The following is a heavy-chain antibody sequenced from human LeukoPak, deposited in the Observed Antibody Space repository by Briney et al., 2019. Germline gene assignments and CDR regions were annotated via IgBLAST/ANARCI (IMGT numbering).Heavy chain of an antibody. CDR3: ARQKRDWYFDL. J-gene: IGHJ2*01. V-gene: IGHV4-34*01. Sequence: SETLSLTCAVYGGSFSGYYWSWIRQPPGRGLEWIGEINHSGSTNYNLSLKSRVTISVDTSKNQFSLKLSSVTAADTAVYYCARQKRDWYFDLWGRGTLVTVSS. CDR1: GGSFSGYY. CDR2: INHSGST.